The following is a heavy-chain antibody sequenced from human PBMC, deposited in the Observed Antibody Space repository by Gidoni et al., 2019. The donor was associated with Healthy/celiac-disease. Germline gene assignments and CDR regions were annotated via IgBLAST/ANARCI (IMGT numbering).Heavy chain of an antibody. CDR1: GGTFSSYA. V-gene: IGHV1-69*01. D-gene: IGHD3-10*01. Sequence: QVQLVQSGAEVKKPGSSVKVSCKASGGTFSSYAISWVRQAPGQGLEWMGGIIPIFGTANYAQKFQGRVTITADESTSTAYMELSSLRSEDTAVYYCAREVGWFESGYYYGMDVWGQGTTVTVSS. CDR2: IIPIFGTA. CDR3: AREVGWFESGYYYGMDV. J-gene: IGHJ6*02.